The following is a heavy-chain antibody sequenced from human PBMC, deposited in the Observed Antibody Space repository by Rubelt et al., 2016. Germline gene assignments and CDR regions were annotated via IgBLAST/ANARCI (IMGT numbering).Heavy chain of an antibody. Sequence: GYIYYSGSTNYNPSLKSRVTISVDTSKNQFSLKLSSVTAADTAVYYCARGLAYCGGDCSAFDYWGQGTLVTVSS. CDR3: ARGLAYCGGDCSAFDY. D-gene: IGHD2-21*02. CDR2: IYYSGST. V-gene: IGHV4-59*09. J-gene: IGHJ4*02.